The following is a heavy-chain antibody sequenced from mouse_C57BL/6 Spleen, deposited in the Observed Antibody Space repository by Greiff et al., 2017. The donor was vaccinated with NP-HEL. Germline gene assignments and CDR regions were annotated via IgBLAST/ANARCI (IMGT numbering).Heavy chain of an antibody. CDR1: GYSITSGYY. Sequence: ESGPGLVKPSQSLSLTCSFTGYSITSGYYWNWIRQFPGNKLEWMGYISYDGSNNYNPSLKNRISITRDTSKNQFFLKLNSVTTEDTATYYCATYDYDGAYWGQGTLVTVSA. CDR3: ATYDYDGAY. D-gene: IGHD2-4*01. V-gene: IGHV3-6*01. CDR2: ISYDGSN. J-gene: IGHJ3*01.